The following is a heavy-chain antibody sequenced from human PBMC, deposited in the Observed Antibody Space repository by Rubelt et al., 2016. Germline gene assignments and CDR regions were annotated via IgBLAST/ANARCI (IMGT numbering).Heavy chain of an antibody. Sequence: QVQLQESGPGLVNPSETLSLTCTVSGDSINTYYWSWVRQPPGKELEWIGYIYHSGSTNYNPSLKSRLTISVDTAKTQFSLKLSSVTAADTAVYYCARRRIMGSVWTFDYWGQGTLVTVSS. J-gene: IGHJ4*02. D-gene: IGHD6-19*01. V-gene: IGHV4-59*12. CDR3: ARRRIMGSVWTFDY. CDR2: IYHSGST. CDR1: GDSINTYY.